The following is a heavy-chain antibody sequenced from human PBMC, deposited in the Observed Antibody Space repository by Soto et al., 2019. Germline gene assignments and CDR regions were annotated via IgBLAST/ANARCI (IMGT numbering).Heavy chain of an antibody. CDR1: EGTFNTYA. CDR3: AREVQVHTPAFVY. Sequence: QVQLVQSGAEMKKPGSSVKVSGQSSEGTFNTYAMNWVRQAPGQGPEWMGDISPMFGAANYAPKFQRRVTITADESTGTAYMQLSSLTSEDTALYFCAREVQVHTPAFVYWGQGTLVTVSS. V-gene: IGHV1-69*19. CDR2: ISPMFGAA. J-gene: IGHJ4*02. D-gene: IGHD3-10*01.